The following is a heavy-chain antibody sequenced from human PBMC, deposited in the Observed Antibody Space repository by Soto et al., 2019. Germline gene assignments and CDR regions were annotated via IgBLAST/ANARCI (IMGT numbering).Heavy chain of an antibody. Sequence: GGSLRLSCAASGFTFSDYYMTWIRQAPGKGLEWVSYISSSGSPIYYADTVKGRFTISRDNAKNSLYLQMNSLRAEDKAVYYCARGGQQLHGMDVWGQGTTVTVSS. CDR2: ISSSGSPI. CDR3: ARGGQQLHGMDV. J-gene: IGHJ6*02. CDR1: GFTFSDYY. V-gene: IGHV3-11*01. D-gene: IGHD6-13*01.